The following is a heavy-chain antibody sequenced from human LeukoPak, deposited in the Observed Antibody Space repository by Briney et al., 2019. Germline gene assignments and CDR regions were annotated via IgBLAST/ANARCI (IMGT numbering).Heavy chain of an antibody. D-gene: IGHD1-26*01. CDR2: LYGGGST. J-gene: IGHJ4*02. Sequence: GGSLRLSCAASGFIVSSTSMSWVRQAPGKGLEWVSLLYGGGSTYYADCVKGRFTISRDNSTNTLYIQMNSLRAEDTAVYYCARGGSYASFGFDYWGQGTLVTVSS. V-gene: IGHV3-53*01. CDR3: ARGGSYASFGFDY. CDR1: GFIVSSTS.